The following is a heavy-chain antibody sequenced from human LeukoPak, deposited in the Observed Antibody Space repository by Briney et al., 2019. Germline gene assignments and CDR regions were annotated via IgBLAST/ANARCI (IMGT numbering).Heavy chain of an antibody. CDR1: GYTFTGYY. Sequence: ASVTVSCKASGYTFTGYYMHWVRQAPGQGLEWMGWINPNSGGTNYAQKFQGRVTMTRDTSISTAYMELSRLRSDDTAVYYCARGPTRTGEYFQHWGQGTLVTVSS. CDR2: INPNSGGT. D-gene: IGHD4-17*01. CDR3: ARGPTRTGEYFQH. J-gene: IGHJ1*01. V-gene: IGHV1-2*02.